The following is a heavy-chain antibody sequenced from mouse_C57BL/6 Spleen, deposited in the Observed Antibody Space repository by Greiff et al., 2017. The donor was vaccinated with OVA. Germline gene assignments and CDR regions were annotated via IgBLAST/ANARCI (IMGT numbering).Heavy chain of an antibody. Sequence: EVKLMESGGGLVKPGGSLKLSCAASGFTFSDYGMHWVRQAPEKGLEWVAYISSGSSTIYYADTVKGRVTISRDNAKDSLCLKMPSLRSYDTAMYYWARNDYFTLYYFDYWGQGTTLTVSS. CDR3: ARNDYFTLYYFDY. V-gene: IGHV5-17*01. J-gene: IGHJ2*01. CDR1: GFTFSDYG. CDR2: ISSGSSTI. D-gene: IGHD2-4*01.